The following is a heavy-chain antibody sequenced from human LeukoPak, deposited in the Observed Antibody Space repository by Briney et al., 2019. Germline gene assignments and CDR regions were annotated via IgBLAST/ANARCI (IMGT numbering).Heavy chain of an antibody. J-gene: IGHJ4*02. CDR1: GGTFSSYT. CDR3: ARDLEGYYDSSGYRGGDY. D-gene: IGHD3-22*01. CDR2: IIPILGIA. Sequence: SVKVSCKASGGTFSSYTISWVRQAPGQGLEWMGRIIPILGIANYARKFQGRVTITADKSTSTAYMELSSLRSEDTAVYYCARDLEGYYDSSGYRGGDYWGQGTLVTVSS. V-gene: IGHV1-69*04.